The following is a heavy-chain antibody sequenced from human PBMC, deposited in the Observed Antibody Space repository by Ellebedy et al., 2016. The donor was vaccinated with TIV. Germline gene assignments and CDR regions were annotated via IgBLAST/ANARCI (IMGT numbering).Heavy chain of an antibody. D-gene: IGHD2-21*01. CDR3: ARANLLKDAFDI. Sequence: GGSLRLXCAASGFTFSSYAMSWVRQAPGKGLEWVSAISGSGGSTYYADSVKGRFTISRDNAKNSLYLQMNSLRAEDTAVYYCARANLLKDAFDIWGQGTMVTVSS. CDR1: GFTFSSYA. CDR2: ISGSGGST. V-gene: IGHV3-23*01. J-gene: IGHJ3*02.